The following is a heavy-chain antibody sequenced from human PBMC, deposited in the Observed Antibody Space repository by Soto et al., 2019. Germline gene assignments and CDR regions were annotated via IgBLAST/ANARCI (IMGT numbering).Heavy chain of an antibody. Sequence: SETLSLTCTVSGGSISSYYWSWVRQPPGKGLEWIGYIYYSGSTNYNPSLKSRVTISVHTSKNQFSLKLSSVTAADTAVYYCARHSNYAGVDVWGKGTTVTVSS. CDR3: ARHSNYAGVDV. J-gene: IGHJ6*04. CDR2: IYYSGST. V-gene: IGHV4-59*08. D-gene: IGHD4-4*01. CDR1: GGSISSYY.